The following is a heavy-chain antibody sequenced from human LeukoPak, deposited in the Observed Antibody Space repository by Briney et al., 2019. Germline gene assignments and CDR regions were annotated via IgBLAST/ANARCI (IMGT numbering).Heavy chain of an antibody. CDR2: IYPSGTT. CDR1: GGSVSSYY. Sequence: SETLSLTCSVSGGSVSSYYWSWIRQPAGKGLEWIGRIYPSGTTHYNPSLKSQVTMSVDTSKNQFSLKLIFVTAADTAVYYCADDYGDWGQGTLVTVSS. J-gene: IGHJ4*02. V-gene: IGHV4-4*07. CDR3: ADDYGD. D-gene: IGHD4-17*01.